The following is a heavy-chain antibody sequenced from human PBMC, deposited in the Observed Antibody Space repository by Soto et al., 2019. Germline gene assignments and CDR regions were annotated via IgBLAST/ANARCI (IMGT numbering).Heavy chain of an antibody. V-gene: IGHV3-33*08. D-gene: IGHD6-19*01. CDR2: IWYDGNYK. J-gene: IGHJ4*02. CDR1: GFTFNSYG. CDR3: AREGAVAGSQDF. Sequence: PGGSLRLSCTASGFTFNSYGMHWVRQAPGKGLEWVAIIWYDGNYKYYSESAKGRFTISRDNSNNTLYLQMNNLRVEDTAVYFCAREGAVAGSQDFWGQGTLVTVSS.